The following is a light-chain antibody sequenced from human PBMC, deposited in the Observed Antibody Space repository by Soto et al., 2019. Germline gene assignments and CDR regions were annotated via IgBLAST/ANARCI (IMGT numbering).Light chain of an antibody. J-gene: IGKJ4*01. CDR1: QSVRSW. CDR3: QQYDNYPLT. V-gene: IGKV1-5*01. Sequence: DIQMTQSPSTLSASVGDRVTITCRASQSVRSWLAWYQQKPGRAPKILIYDASSLESGVPSRFSGSGSGTEFTLTISSLQPDDVATYYCQQYDNYPLTFGGGTKVEI. CDR2: DAS.